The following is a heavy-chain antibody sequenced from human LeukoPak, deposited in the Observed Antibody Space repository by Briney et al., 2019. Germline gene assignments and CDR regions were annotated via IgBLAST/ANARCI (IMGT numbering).Heavy chain of an antibody. CDR1: GFTFSSYS. D-gene: IGHD3-3*01. Sequence: GGSLRLSCAASGFTFSSYSMNWVRQAPGKGLEWVSYISSSSSPIFYADSVKGRFTISRDNAKNSLYLQMNSLRAEDTAVYYCAGRSGYYGYWGQGTLVTVSS. CDR3: AGRSGYYGY. CDR2: ISSSSSPI. V-gene: IGHV3-48*01. J-gene: IGHJ4*02.